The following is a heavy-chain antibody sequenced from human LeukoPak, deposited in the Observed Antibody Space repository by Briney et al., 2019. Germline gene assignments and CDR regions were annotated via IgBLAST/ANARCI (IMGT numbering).Heavy chain of an antibody. CDR2: ISSSSSYI. CDR3: ARDGDYYDSSGYDY. D-gene: IGHD3-22*01. CDR1: GFTFSSYS. J-gene: IGHJ4*02. Sequence: GGSLRLSCAASGFTFSSYSMNWVRQAPGKGLEWVSSISSSSSYIYYADSVKGRFTISRDNAKNSLYLQMNSLGAEDTAVYYCARDGDYYDSSGYDYWGQGTLVTVSS. V-gene: IGHV3-21*01.